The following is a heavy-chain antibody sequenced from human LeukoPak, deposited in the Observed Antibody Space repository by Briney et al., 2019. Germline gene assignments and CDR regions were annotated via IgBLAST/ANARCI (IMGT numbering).Heavy chain of an antibody. CDR1: GFTFSSNW. D-gene: IGHD5-24*01. CDR2: IKQDGGEK. J-gene: IGHJ4*02. V-gene: IGHV3-7*04. Sequence: PGGSLRLSCAASGFTFSSNWMSWVRQAPGKGLEWVANIKQDGGEKYYVDSVKGRFTISRDNAKNSLYLQMNSLRPEDTAVYYCAGRGDGNLYYFDHWGQGTLVTASS. CDR3: AGRGDGNLYYFDH.